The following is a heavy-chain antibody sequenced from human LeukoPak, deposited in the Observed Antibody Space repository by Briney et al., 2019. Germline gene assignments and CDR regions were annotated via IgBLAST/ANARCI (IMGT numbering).Heavy chain of an antibody. J-gene: IGHJ4*02. D-gene: IGHD2-2*01. CDR3: ARAYIVVVPAATGVADY. V-gene: IGHV4-38-2*01. CDR1: GYSISSGYY. Sequence: PSEILSLTCAVSGYSISSGYYWGWIRQPPGKGLEWIGSIYHSGSTYYNPSLKSRVTISVDTSKNQFSLKLSSVTAADTAVYYCARAYIVVVPAATGVADYWGQGTLVTVSS. CDR2: IYHSGST.